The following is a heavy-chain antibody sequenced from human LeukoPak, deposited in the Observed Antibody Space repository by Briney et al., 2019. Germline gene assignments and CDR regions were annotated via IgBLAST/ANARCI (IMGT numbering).Heavy chain of an antibody. CDR1: GFTFSSCS. V-gene: IGHV3-21*01. D-gene: IGHD3-10*01. CDR2: ISSSSSYI. CDR3: ARDRVTMVRGVIIGRDY. Sequence: GGSLRLSCAASGFTFSSCSMNWVRQAPGKGLEWVSSISSSSSYIYYADSVKGRFTISRDNAKNSLYLQMNSLRAEDTAVYYCARDRVTMVRGVIIGRDYWGQGTLVTVSS. J-gene: IGHJ4*02.